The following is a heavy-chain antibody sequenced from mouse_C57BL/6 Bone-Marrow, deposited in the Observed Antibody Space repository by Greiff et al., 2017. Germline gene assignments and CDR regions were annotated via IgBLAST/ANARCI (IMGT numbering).Heavy chain of an antibody. Sequence: EVMLVESGGGLVQPGGSLSLSCAASGFTFTDYYMSWVRQPPGKALEWLGFIRNKANGYTTEYSASVKGRFTISRDNSQSILYLQMNALRAEDSATYYCARSYYSNYVDYWGQGTTLTVSS. J-gene: IGHJ2*01. CDR1: GFTFTDYY. D-gene: IGHD2-5*01. CDR2: IRNKANGYTT. CDR3: ARSYYSNYVDY. V-gene: IGHV7-3*01.